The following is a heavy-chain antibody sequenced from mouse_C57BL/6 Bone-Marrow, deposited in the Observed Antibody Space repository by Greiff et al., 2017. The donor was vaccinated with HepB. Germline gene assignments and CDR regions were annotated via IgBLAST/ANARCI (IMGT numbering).Heavy chain of an antibody. D-gene: IGHD3-2*01. J-gene: IGHJ3*01. CDR2: INPNNGGT. V-gene: IGHV1-18*01. CDR3: ARTSTAWFAY. CDR1: GYTFTDYN. Sequence: VQLQQSGPELVKPGASVKIPCKASGYTFTDYNMDWVKQSHGKSLEWIGDINPNNGGTIYNQKFKGKATLTVDKASSTAYMELRSLTSEDTAVYYCARTSTAWFAYWGQGTLVTVSA.